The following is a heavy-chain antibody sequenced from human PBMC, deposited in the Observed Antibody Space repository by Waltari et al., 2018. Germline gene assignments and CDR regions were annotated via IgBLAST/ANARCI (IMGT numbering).Heavy chain of an antibody. CDR1: GFTFSSYA. J-gene: IGHJ4*02. Sequence: EVQLLESGGGLVQPGGSLRLTCAASGFTFSSYAMSWVRQAPGKGLECVSAISGSGGSTYYADSVKGRFTISRDNSKNTLYLQMNSLRAEDTAVYYCAKKPMVRGASDYWGQGTLVTVSS. CDR3: AKKPMVRGASDY. CDR2: ISGSGGST. D-gene: IGHD3-10*01. V-gene: IGHV3-23*01.